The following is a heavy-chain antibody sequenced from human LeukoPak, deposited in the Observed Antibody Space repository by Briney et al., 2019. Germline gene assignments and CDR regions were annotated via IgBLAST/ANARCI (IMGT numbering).Heavy chain of an antibody. J-gene: IGHJ4*02. Sequence: SETLSLTCAVSGGSISSGGYSWSWIRQPPGKGLEWIGYIYHSGSTYYNPSLKSRVTISVDRSKNQFSLKLSSVTAADTAMYYCAGASYCGGDCSIPSNWGQGTLVTVSS. CDR1: GGSISSGGYS. D-gene: IGHD2-21*02. V-gene: IGHV4-30-2*01. CDR3: AGASYCGGDCSIPSN. CDR2: IYHSGST.